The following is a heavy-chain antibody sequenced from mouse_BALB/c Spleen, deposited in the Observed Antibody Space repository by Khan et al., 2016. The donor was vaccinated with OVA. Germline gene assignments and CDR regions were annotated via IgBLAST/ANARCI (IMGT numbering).Heavy chain of an antibody. D-gene: IGHD2-5*01. CDR2: TNPTNGRT. J-gene: IGHJ2*01. V-gene: IGHV1S81*02. CDR1: GYTFPSYW. CDR3: ARIKKIVSTYFDF. Sequence: QVQLQQPGAELVKAGASVKMSCKASGYTFPSYWMHWVKQRLGQGLEWFAETNPTNGRTYYNEQFKSKDTLTVDKSSSTAYMLLSAPTFEDSAVYYCARIKKIVSTYFDFGGQGTTLSVSS.